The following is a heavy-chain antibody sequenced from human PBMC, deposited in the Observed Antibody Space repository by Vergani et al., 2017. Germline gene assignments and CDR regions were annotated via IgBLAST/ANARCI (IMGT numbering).Heavy chain of an antibody. V-gene: IGHV1-69*06. J-gene: IGHJ6*02. D-gene: IGHD2-21*02. CDR3: ARDPRGYGGDPEDYYYGMDV. CDR1: GGTFSSYA. Sequence: QVQLVQSGAEVKKPGSSVKVSCKASGGTFSSYAISWVRQAPGQGLEWMGGIIPVLGKTKYAQDFQGRLTITADTSTSTAYMELTSLRSQDTAVYYCARDPRGYGGDPEDYYYGMDVWGQGP. CDR2: IIPVLGKT.